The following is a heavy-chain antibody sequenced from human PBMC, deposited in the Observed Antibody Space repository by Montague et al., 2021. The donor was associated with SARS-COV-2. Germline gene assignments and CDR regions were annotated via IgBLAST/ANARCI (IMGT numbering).Heavy chain of an antibody. CDR3: ARGGATYYYDTSGYVNAFDT. V-gene: IGHV4-59*01. CDR2: IDYNGYT. CDR1: GDSISTYY. D-gene: IGHD3-22*01. Sequence: SETLSLTCTVAGDSISTYYWSWIRQPPGKGLEWIGYIDYNGYTXXXPSXXXRVTISVDTSKNQFSLRLSSVTAADTAVYFCARGGATYYYDTSGYVNAFDTWGQGTMVTVSS. J-gene: IGHJ3*02.